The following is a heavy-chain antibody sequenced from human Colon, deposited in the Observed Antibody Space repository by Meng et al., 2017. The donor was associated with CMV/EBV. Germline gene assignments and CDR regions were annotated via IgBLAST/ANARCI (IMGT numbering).Heavy chain of an antibody. V-gene: IGHV4-34*01. Sequence: GSLRLSCAVSGVSLSGYHWSWIRQAPGKDLEWIGDINHNGITKYNPSLKSRLTISVDMSENEFSLRLRSVTAADTAVSYCARQIWSGSLYNWFDPWGQGTLVTVSS. CDR2: INHNGIT. CDR3: ARQIWSGSLYNWFDP. J-gene: IGHJ5*02. D-gene: IGHD3-3*01. CDR1: GVSLSGYH.